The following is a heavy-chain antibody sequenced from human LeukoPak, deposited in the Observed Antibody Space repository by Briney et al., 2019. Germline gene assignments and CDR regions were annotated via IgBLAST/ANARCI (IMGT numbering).Heavy chain of an antibody. CDR1: GGTFSSYA. J-gene: IGHJ4*02. CDR2: IIPIFCTS. CDR3: ARGEYYGSGSYSI. Sequence: SVHVSCKASGGTFSSYAISWLRQAPGQGLEWMGRIIPIFCTSNYVQNFQGRVTITTDESTSTAYMELSSLRSEDKAVYYCARGEYYGSGSYSIWGQGTLVTVSS. V-gene: IGHV1-69*05. D-gene: IGHD3-10*01.